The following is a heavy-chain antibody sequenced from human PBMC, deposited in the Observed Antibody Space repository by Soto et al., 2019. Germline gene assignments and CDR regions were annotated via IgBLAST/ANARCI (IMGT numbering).Heavy chain of an antibody. J-gene: IGHJ4*02. CDR3: ARALIAAAGLRSYYFDY. Sequence: GGSLRLSCVASGFTFSSYAMHWVRQAPGKGLEWVAVISYDGSNKYYADSVKGRFTISRDNSKNTLYLQMNSLRAEDTAVYYCARALIAAAGLRSYYFDYWGQGTLVTVSS. D-gene: IGHD6-13*01. CDR2: ISYDGSNK. CDR1: GFTFSSYA. V-gene: IGHV3-30-3*01.